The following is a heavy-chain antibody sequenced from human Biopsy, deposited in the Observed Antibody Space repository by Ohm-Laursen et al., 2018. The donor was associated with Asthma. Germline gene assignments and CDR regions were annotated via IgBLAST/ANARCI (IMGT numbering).Heavy chain of an antibody. CDR3: ARQKLAAAEGPFDL. CDR1: GGSINNFY. CDR2: IHKNGIG. J-gene: IGHJ3*01. D-gene: IGHD6-13*01. Sequence: SDTLSLTCTVSGGSINNFYWSWIRQPPGKGLEWVGSIHKNGIGYYKSSLKSRLTISVDTSKNQFSLKVTSVTAADTAVYYCARQKLAAAEGPFDLWGQGTMVTVSS. V-gene: IGHV4-59*04.